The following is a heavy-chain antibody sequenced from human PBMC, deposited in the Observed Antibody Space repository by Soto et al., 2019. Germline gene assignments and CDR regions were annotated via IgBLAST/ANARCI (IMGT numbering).Heavy chain of an antibody. Sequence: QVQLVQSGAQVKKPGASVKVSCVASGYTFTTYDINWVRQAPGQGLEWMGWMNTNTDDTGYAQKFQGRVSMTRNTSIDTAYMDLTSLRSDDTAVYFCVRGQLGGYFDYWGQGTLVSVSS. V-gene: IGHV1-8*01. D-gene: IGHD2-15*01. J-gene: IGHJ4*02. CDR1: GYTFTTYD. CDR3: VRGQLGGYFDY. CDR2: MNTNTDDT.